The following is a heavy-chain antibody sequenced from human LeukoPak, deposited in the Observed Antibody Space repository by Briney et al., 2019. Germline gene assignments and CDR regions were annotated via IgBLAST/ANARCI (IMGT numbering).Heavy chain of an antibody. D-gene: IGHD5/OR15-5a*01. Sequence: SWIRQPPGKGLEWIAYIYNTGTTNYNPSLKGRVTISVDTSKNQFSLRLTSVTAADTAVYYCARGMNSVYLDSLGYWGQGTLVTVSS. J-gene: IGHJ4*02. CDR2: IYNTGTT. CDR3: ARGMNSVYLDSLGY. V-gene: IGHV4-59*01.